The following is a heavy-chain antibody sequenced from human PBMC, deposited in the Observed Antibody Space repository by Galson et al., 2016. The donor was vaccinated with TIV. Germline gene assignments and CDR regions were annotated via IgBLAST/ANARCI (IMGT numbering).Heavy chain of an antibody. CDR2: FDPDDGET. Sequence: SVKVSCKVSGYTVTELSMHWVRQTPEKSLEWMGGFDPDDGETVYAQKFQGRVSMTEDTFTDTAYMELSSLVSDDPAVYYCATDLVYYYDSSGYSWGQGTLVTVSS. V-gene: IGHV1-24*01. CDR1: GYTVTELS. J-gene: IGHJ4*02. CDR3: ATDLVYYYDSSGYS. D-gene: IGHD3-22*01.